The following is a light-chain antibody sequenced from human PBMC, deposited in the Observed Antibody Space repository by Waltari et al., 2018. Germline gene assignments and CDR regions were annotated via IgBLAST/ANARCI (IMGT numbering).Light chain of an antibody. V-gene: IGKV3D-15*01. CDR3: QQYNNWPPLT. CDR1: QSVSSN. CDR2: GAS. Sequence: EIVMMQPPDTRSQSPGERPTLPCRASQSVSSNLAWYQQKPGQAPRLLIYGASTRATGIPARFSGSGSGTEFTLTISSLQSEDFAVYYCQQYNNWPPLTFGGGTKVEIK. J-gene: IGKJ4*01.